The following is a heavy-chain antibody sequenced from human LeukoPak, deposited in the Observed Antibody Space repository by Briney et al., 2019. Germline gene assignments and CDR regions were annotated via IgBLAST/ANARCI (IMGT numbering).Heavy chain of an antibody. CDR2: IYPGDSDT. V-gene: IGHV5-51*01. Sequence: GESLKISCKGSGYTFPSYWIGWVRQMPGKGLEWMGIIYPGDSDTRYSPSFQGHVTISADKSISTAYLQWSGLKASDTAMYYCARLRYLGKGNFDYWGQGTLVTVSS. D-gene: IGHD7-27*01. CDR1: GYTFPSYW. CDR3: ARLRYLGKGNFDY. J-gene: IGHJ4*02.